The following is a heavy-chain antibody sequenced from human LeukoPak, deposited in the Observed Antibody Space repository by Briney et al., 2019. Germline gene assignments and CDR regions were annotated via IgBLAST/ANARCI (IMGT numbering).Heavy chain of an antibody. J-gene: IGHJ4*02. CDR2: ISGSGDAT. V-gene: IGHV3-23*01. Sequence: GGSLRLSCAASGFTFSSYAMSWVRQAPGKGLEWVSAISGSGDATFYTDSVKGRFTISRDNSKNTLYLQMNNLRVEDTAVYYCAKGHFASSSFFDYWGQGTLVTVSS. CDR3: AKGHFASSSFFDY. D-gene: IGHD6-6*01. CDR1: GFTFSSYA.